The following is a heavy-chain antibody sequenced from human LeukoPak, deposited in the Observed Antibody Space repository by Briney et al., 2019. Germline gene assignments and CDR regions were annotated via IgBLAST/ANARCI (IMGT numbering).Heavy chain of an antibody. Sequence: GGSLRLSCAASGFTFSSYAMSWIRQAPGKGLEWVSAISDSGGTTYYADSVKGRSTISRDNSKNTLYLHMSSLRAEDTAVYYCAKDPKSGFDYWGQGTLVTVSS. D-gene: IGHD3-10*01. V-gene: IGHV3-23*01. CDR2: ISDSGGTT. CDR1: GFTFSSYA. CDR3: AKDPKSGFDY. J-gene: IGHJ4*02.